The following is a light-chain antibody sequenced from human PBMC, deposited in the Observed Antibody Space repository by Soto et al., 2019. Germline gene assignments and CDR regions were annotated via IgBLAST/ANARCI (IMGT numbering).Light chain of an antibody. CDR3: CSYGRSRTFGDV. V-gene: IGLV2-23*02. CDR2: DDS. Sequence: QSALTQPASVSGSPGQSITISCTATSNDVWTYNLVSWYQQHPGKAPKLLLFDDSKRPLETSPRFSGSKSGNTASLTISGVQAEDEENYYCCSYGRSRTFGDVFGRGTKLTVL. CDR1: SNDVWTYNL. J-gene: IGLJ2*01.